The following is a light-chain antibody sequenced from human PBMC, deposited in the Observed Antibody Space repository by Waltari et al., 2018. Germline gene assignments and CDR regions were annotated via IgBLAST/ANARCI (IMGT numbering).Light chain of an antibody. Sequence: QSALTQPPSASGTPGQRVTISCSGSSSNIGSNPVNWYQKLPGTAPKLLLYSNNQGPSGVPDRFSGSESGTSASLAINGLQSEDEADYYCAAWDGSLDGPVFGGGTKVTVL. CDR1: SSNIGSNP. CDR3: AAWDGSLDGPV. J-gene: IGLJ3*02. CDR2: SNN. V-gene: IGLV1-44*01.